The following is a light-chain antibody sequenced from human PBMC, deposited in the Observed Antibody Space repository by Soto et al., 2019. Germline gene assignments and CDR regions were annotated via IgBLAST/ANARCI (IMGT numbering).Light chain of an antibody. CDR3: KQYNSYSWT. V-gene: IGKV1-5*03. Sequence: DIQMSQSPSTLSASVGDRVTITCRASQSVNSWLAWYQQKPGKDPKLLIYEASSLESGVTSRFGGSGSGTEFTLTISSMQPDDFALYYCKQYNSYSWTFGQGTKVDIK. CDR2: EAS. J-gene: IGKJ1*01. CDR1: QSVNSW.